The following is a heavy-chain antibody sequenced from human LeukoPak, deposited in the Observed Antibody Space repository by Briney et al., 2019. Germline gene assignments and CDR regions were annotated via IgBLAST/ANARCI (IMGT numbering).Heavy chain of an antibody. CDR2: ISSSSSYI. J-gene: IGHJ4*02. D-gene: IGHD3-9*01. V-gene: IGHV3-21*01. CDR1: GFTFSRYS. Sequence: GGSLRLSCAASGFTFSRYSMNWVRQAPGKGLEWVSSISSSSSYIYYADPVKGLFTISRDNAKNSLYLQMNSLRAEVTAVYYCARDRYDILTGYSYFDYWGQGTLVTVSS. CDR3: ARDRYDILTGYSYFDY.